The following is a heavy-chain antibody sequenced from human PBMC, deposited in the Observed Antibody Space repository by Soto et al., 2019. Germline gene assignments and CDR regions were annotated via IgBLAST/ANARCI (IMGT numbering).Heavy chain of an antibody. CDR2: ISYDGSNK. D-gene: IGHD3-3*01. CDR3: AKDQYYDFWSGFHYGMDV. CDR1: GFTFSSYG. Sequence: GGSLRLSCAASGFTFSSYGMHWVRQAPGKGLEWVAVISYDGSNKYYADSVKGRFTISRDNSKNTLYLQMNSLRAEDTAVYYCAKDQYYDFWSGFHYGMDVWGQGTTVTVSS. V-gene: IGHV3-30*18. J-gene: IGHJ6*02.